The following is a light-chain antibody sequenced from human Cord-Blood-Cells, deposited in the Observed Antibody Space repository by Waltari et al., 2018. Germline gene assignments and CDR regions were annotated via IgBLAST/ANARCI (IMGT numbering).Light chain of an antibody. J-gene: IGLJ3*02. CDR2: EGS. CDR3: CSYAGSSTFKV. CDR1: SSDVGSYNL. Sequence: QSALTQPASVSGSPGQSITISCTGTSSDVGSYNLVSWYQQHPGKAPKLMIYEGSKRPSGVSNRFSGSKSGNTASLTISGLQAEDVADYYCCSYAGSSTFKVFGGGTKLTVL. V-gene: IGLV2-23*03.